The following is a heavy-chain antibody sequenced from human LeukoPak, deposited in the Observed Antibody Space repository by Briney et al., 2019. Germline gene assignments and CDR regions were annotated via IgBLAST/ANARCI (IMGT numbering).Heavy chain of an antibody. CDR2: IIPIFGTA. J-gene: IGHJ4*02. CDR3: ARALYYYDSSGYYQAFDY. CDR1: GYTFTSYG. V-gene: IGHV1-69*06. D-gene: IGHD3-22*01. Sequence: SVKVSCKASGYTFTSYGISWVRQAPGQGLEWMGGIIPIFGTANYAQKFQGRVTITADKSTSTAYMELSSLRSEDTAVYYCARALYYYDSSGYYQAFDYWGQGTLVTVSS.